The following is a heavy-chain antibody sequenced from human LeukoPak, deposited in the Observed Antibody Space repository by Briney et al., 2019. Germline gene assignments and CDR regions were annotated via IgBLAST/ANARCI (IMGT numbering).Heavy chain of an antibody. CDR3: AKEYGYDYNYYYSMDV. CDR1: GFTFSSYG. D-gene: IGHD1-1*01. V-gene: IGHV3-30*02. J-gene: IGHJ6*03. Sequence: GGSLSLSCAASGFTFSSYGMHWVGQAPGKELEWVAFIRYDGSKKYHADSVKGRFTISRDNSKNTVYLQMNSLRAEDTAVYFCAKEYGYDYNYYYSMDVWGKGTTVTISS. CDR2: IRYDGSKK.